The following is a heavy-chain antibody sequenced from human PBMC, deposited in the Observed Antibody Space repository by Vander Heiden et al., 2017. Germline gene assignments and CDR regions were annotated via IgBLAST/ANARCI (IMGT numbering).Heavy chain of an antibody. CDR1: GGSISSYY. V-gene: IGHV4-59*01. D-gene: IGHD1-26*01. CDR3: ARGPLYSGSSKDAFDI. J-gene: IGHJ3*02. Sequence: QVQLQESGPGLVKPSETLSLTCTVSGGSISSYYWSWIRQPPGKGLEWIGYIYYSGSTNYNPSLKSRVTISVDTSKNQFSLKLISVTAADTAVYYCARGPLYSGSSKDAFDIWGQGTMVTVSS. CDR2: IYYSGST.